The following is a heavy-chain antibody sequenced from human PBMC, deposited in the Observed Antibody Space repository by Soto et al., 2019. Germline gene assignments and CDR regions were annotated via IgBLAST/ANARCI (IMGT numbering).Heavy chain of an antibody. D-gene: IGHD6-13*01. V-gene: IGHV1-2*02. Sequence: ASVKVSCKASGYTFTGYYMHWVRPAPGQGLEWMGWINPNSGGTNYAQKFQGRVTMTRDTSISTAYMELSRLRSDDTAVYYCARVRYSSSWYLEYNWFDPWGQGTLVTVSS. CDR3: ARVRYSSSWYLEYNWFDP. CDR1: GYTFTGYY. J-gene: IGHJ5*02. CDR2: INPNSGGT.